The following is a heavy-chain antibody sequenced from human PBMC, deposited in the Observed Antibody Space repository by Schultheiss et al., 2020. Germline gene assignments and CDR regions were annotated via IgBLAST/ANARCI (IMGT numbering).Heavy chain of an antibody. CDR3: ARGTNGVGYYYMDV. D-gene: IGHD2-8*01. Sequence: SLRLSCAASGFTFDDYAMHWVRQAPGKGLEWVSGISWNSGSIGYADSVKGRFTISRDNAKNSLYLQMNSLRADDTAVYYCARGTNGVGYYYMDVWGKGTTVTVSS. CDR1: GFTFDDYA. CDR2: ISWNSGSI. V-gene: IGHV3-9*01. J-gene: IGHJ6*03.